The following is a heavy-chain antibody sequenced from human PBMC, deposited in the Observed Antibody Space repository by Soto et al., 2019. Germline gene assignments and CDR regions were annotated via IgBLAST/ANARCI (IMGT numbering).Heavy chain of an antibody. CDR1: GFTFSSYA. CDR2: ISGSGGST. D-gene: IGHD3-9*01. V-gene: IGHV3-23*01. J-gene: IGHJ4*02. Sequence: GGSLRLSCAASGFTFSSYAMSWVRQAPGKGLEWVAAISGSGGSTYYADSVKGRFTISRDNSKNTLYLQMNSLRAEDTAVYYCAKSPRSYGTVTMAYWGQGTLVTVSS. CDR3: AKSPRSYGTVTMAY.